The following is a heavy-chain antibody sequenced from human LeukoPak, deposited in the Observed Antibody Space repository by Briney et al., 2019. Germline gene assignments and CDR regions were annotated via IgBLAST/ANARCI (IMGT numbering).Heavy chain of an antibody. CDR2: IYSGGST. CDR3: ARVSTVGYYYYGMDV. D-gene: IGHD4-23*01. J-gene: IGHJ6*02. V-gene: IGHV3-66*02. Sequence: PGGSLRLSCAASGFTVSSNYMSWVRQAPGKGLEWVSVIYSGGSTYYADSVKGPFTISRDNSKNTLYLQMNSLRAEDTAVYYCARVSTVGYYYYGMDVWGQGTTVTVSS. CDR1: GFTVSSNY.